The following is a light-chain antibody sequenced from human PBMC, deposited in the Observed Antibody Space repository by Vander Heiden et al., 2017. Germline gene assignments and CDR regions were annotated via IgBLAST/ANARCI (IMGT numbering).Light chain of an antibody. V-gene: IGLV1-40*01. CDR2: GNS. Sequence: QSVLTQPPSVSGAPRQRVTISCTGSSSNIGAGYDVHWYQQLPGTAPKSLIYGNSNRPSGVPDRFSGSKSGTSASLAITGLQAEDEADYYCQSYDSSLSGWVFGGGTKLTVL. CDR1: SSNIGAGYD. CDR3: QSYDSSLSGWV. J-gene: IGLJ3*02.